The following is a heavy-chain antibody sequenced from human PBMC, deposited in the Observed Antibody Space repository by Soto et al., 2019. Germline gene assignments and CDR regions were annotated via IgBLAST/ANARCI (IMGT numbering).Heavy chain of an antibody. CDR2: ISGSGGST. Sequence: VQLLESGGDWIQPGGSLRLSCAASGFTFSNYVMSWVRQAPGKGLEWVSGISGSGGSTYYADSVKGRFTISKDNSKNMLYLQMNGLRAEDTAVYYCSGVDYWGQGTLVTVSS. D-gene: IGHD1-26*01. V-gene: IGHV3-23*01. J-gene: IGHJ4*02. CDR3: SGVDY. CDR1: GFTFSNYV.